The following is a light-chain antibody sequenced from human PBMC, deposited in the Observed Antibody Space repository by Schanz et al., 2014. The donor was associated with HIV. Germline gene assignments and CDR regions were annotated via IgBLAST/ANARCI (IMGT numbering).Light chain of an antibody. CDR3: SSYTSTNIVI. Sequence: QSALTQPASVSGSPGQSITISCTGTSSDVGSYNLVSWYQQHPGKAPKLMIYEVSKRPSGVSNRFSGSKSGNTASLTISGLQAEDEADYYCSSYTSTNIVILGGGTKLTVL. V-gene: IGLV2-14*02. J-gene: IGLJ2*01. CDR2: EVS. CDR1: SSDVGSYNL.